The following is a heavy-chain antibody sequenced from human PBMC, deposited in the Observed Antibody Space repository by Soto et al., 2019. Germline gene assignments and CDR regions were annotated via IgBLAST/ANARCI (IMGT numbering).Heavy chain of an antibody. CDR3: AKDVWDIVVVVGAHTYGGGIDS. D-gene: IGHD2-15*01. CDR1: GFTFSSYG. CDR2: ISYDGSNK. Sequence: QVQLVESGGGVVQPGRSLRLSCAASGFTFSSYGMHWVRQAPGKGLEWVAVISYDGSNKYYADSVKGRFPISRDKSKNTLYLQMTSPRGEETAVYYGAKDVWDIVVVVGAHTYGGGIDSWCQGSLVTVSS. J-gene: IGHJ5*01. V-gene: IGHV3-30*18.